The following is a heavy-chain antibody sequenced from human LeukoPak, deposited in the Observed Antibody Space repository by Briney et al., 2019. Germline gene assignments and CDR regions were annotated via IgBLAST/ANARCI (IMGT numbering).Heavy chain of an antibody. CDR3: ARVRYYDFWNGPSPPYYFDY. J-gene: IGHJ4*02. CDR2: IYDSGST. Sequence: SETLSLTCTVSGDSISNYYWSWIRQPPGKGLEWIGYIYDSGSTNYNPSLKSRVTISVDTSKNQFSLNLSSVTAADTAVYYCARVRYYDFWNGPSPPYYFDYWGQGTLVTVSS. CDR1: GDSISNYY. V-gene: IGHV4-59*08. D-gene: IGHD3-3*01.